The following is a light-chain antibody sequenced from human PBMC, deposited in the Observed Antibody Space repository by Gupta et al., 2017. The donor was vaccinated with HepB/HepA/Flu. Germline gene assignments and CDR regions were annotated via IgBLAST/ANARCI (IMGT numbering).Light chain of an antibody. Sequence: VLTLSPATLSLSPGERATLSCRASQSVSSYLAWYQQKPGQAPRLLIYDTSNRATGIPARFSGSGSATDFTLTISSLEPEDFAVYFCQQRRNWPPTFGEGTKVEIK. J-gene: IGKJ4*02. CDR1: QSVSSY. CDR2: DTS. CDR3: QQRRNWPPT. V-gene: IGKV3-11*01.